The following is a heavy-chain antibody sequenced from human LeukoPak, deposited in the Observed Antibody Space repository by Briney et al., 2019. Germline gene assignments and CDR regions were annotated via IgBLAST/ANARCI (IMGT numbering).Heavy chain of an antibody. CDR1: GYTFTRYY. CDR2: INPSGGNT. CDR3: ALSSGQLNRYYYYYYMDV. D-gene: IGHD6-19*01. J-gene: IGHJ6*03. V-gene: IGHV1-46*01. Sequence: ASVKVSCKASGYTFTRYYMHWVRQAPGQGLEWMGIINPSGGNTNYAQKFQGRVTMTRDMSTSTVYMELSSLRSEDTAVYYCALSSGQLNRYYYYYYMDVWGKGTTVTVSS.